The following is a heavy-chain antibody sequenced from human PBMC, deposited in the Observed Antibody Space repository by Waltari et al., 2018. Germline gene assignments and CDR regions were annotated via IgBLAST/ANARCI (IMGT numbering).Heavy chain of an antibody. CDR1: GGYISSSSSY. D-gene: IGHD1-26*01. CDR2: IYYRGIT. CDR3: ARGSVGATWHY. Sequence: QLQLQESGPGLVKPSETLSLTCTVSGGYISSSSSYWGWIRQPPGKGLEWIGSIYYRGITYYNPSLKSRVTISVDTSKNQFSLKLSSVTAADTAVYYCARGSVGATWHYWGQGTLVTVSS. J-gene: IGHJ4*02. V-gene: IGHV4-39*07.